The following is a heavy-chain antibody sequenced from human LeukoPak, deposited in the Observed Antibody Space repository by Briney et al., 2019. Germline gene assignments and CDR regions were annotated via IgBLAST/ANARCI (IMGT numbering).Heavy chain of an antibody. Sequence: GGSLRLSCAASGFTFDDYGMSWVRQAPGKGLEWVSGINWNGGSTGYADSVKGRFTISRDNAKNSLYLQMNSLRAEDTALYHCARGGYYDSSGYYSPFDYWGQGTLVTVSS. CDR1: GFTFDDYG. D-gene: IGHD3-22*01. J-gene: IGHJ4*02. CDR3: ARGGYYDSSGYYSPFDY. CDR2: INWNGGST. V-gene: IGHV3-20*01.